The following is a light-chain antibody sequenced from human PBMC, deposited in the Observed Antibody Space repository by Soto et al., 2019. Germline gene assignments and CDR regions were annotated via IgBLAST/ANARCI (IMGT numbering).Light chain of an antibody. V-gene: IGLV1-44*01. CDR2: NNN. J-gene: IGLJ3*02. Sequence: QAVVTQPPSASGTPGQRVTISCSGRSSNIGSNAVNWYQQFPGMAPKVLIYNNNEWPSGVPDRFSGSKSGTSASLAISGLQSEDEADYYCATWDDGLNGWVFGGGTKLTVL. CDR1: SSNIGSNA. CDR3: ATWDDGLNGWV.